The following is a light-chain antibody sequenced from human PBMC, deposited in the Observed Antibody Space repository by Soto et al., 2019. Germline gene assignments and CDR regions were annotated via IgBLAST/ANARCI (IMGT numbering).Light chain of an antibody. CDR3: ATWDSSLSAGYV. Sequence: QSVLTQPPSVSAAPGQKVTISCSGSSSNIGNNYVSWYQQLPGTAPKLLIYDNNKRPSGIPDRFSGSKSGTSATLGITGLQTGDEADYYCATWDSSLSAGYVFGTGTKLTVL. CDR1: SSNIGNNY. V-gene: IGLV1-51*01. J-gene: IGLJ1*01. CDR2: DNN.